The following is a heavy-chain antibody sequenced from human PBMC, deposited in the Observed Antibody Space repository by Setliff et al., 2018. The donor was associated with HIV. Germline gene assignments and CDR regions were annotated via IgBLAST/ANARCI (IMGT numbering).Heavy chain of an antibody. D-gene: IGHD4-17*01. CDR3: ARVGTTVTTRETYKWFDP. CDR1: GAPFSGFH. CDR2: IDHSGST. J-gene: IGHJ5*02. Sequence: PSETVSLTCAVYGAPFSGFHWGWIRQSPGKGLEWIGEIDHSGSTKYNPSLKSRVTLSVDTSKNQFSLEIDSVIAADTAVYFCARVGTTVTTRETYKWFDPWGQGTLVTVSS. V-gene: IGHV4-34*01.